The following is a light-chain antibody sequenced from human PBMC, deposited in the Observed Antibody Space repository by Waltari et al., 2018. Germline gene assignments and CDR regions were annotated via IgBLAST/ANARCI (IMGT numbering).Light chain of an antibody. CDR3: QSADSSGTPVI. V-gene: IGLV3-25*03. J-gene: IGLJ2*01. CDR2: KDS. Sequence: SFELTQPPSVSVSPGQPASITCSGNPLPKQYAYWYQQKPGQAPVLIMYKDSERPSGIPERFSGSSSGTTVTLTISGVQAEDEADYYCQSADSSGTPVIFGGGTKLTVL. CDR1: PLPKQY.